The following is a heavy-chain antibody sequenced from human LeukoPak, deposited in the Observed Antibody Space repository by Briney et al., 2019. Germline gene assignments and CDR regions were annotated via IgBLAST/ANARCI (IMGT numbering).Heavy chain of an antibody. Sequence: SETLSLTCTVSGGSISSYYWSWIRQPPGKGLEWIGYIYYSGSTNYNPSLKSRVTISVDTSKNQFSLKLSSVTAADTAVYYCARKNYDYAFGIWGQGTMVTVSS. CDR1: GGSISSYY. V-gene: IGHV4-59*01. CDR3: ARKNYDYAFGI. D-gene: IGHD1-7*01. J-gene: IGHJ3*02. CDR2: IYYSGST.